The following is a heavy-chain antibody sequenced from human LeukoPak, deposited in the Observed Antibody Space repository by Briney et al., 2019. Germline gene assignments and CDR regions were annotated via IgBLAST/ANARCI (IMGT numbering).Heavy chain of an antibody. CDR1: GGSISSGGYY. D-gene: IGHD2-15*01. Sequence: SQTLSLTCTVSGGSISSGGYYWSWIRQHPGKGLEWIGYIYYSGSTYYNPPLKSRVTISVDTSKNQFSLKLSSVTAADTAVYYCARARIVVVVADFDAFDIWGQGTMVTVSS. CDR3: ARARIVVVVADFDAFDI. J-gene: IGHJ3*02. V-gene: IGHV4-31*03. CDR2: IYYSGST.